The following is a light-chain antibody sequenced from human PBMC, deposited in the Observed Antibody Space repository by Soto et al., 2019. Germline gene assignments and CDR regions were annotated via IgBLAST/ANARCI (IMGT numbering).Light chain of an antibody. CDR1: QSISDY. J-gene: IGKJ1*01. V-gene: IGKV1-5*01. CDR3: QQYKSDSGT. Sequence: DIQMTQSPSSLSASLGDRVTITXRASQSISDYFNWYQQQPGXAPKXXXDDXSSLERGGPSRLSGSGSATEFTLTISSLHPDDFANYYCQQYKSDSGTFGQGTKVDIK. CDR2: DXS.